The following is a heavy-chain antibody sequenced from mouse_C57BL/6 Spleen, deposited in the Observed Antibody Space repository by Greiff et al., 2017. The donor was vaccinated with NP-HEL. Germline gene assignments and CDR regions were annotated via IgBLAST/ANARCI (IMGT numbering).Heavy chain of an antibody. CDR3: ARGGITTVVAEDYAMDY. CDR2: IYPGSGST. V-gene: IGHV1-55*01. J-gene: IGHJ4*01. CDR1: GYTFTSYW. D-gene: IGHD1-1*01. Sequence: QVQLQQPGAELVKPGASVKMSCKASGYTFTSYWITWVKQRPGQGLECIGDIYPGSGSTNYNEKFKSKATLTVDTSSSTAYMQLSSLTSEDSAVYYCARGGITTVVAEDYAMDYWGQGTSVTVSS.